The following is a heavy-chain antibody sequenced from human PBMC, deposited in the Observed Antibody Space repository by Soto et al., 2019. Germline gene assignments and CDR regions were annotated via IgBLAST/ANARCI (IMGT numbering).Heavy chain of an antibody. D-gene: IGHD2-2*01. J-gene: IGHJ3*02. CDR3: VRDIEENQLLYDAYDI. Sequence: ESGGGLVQPGRSLRLSCAASGFTFDDYAMHWVRQVPGKGLEWVSGISFNSGSIGYADYVKGRFTISRDTAKNSLYLQMNSLRPEDTALYYCVRDIEENQLLYDAYDIWGQGTRVTVSS. V-gene: IGHV3-9*01. CDR1: GFTFDDYA. CDR2: ISFNSGSI.